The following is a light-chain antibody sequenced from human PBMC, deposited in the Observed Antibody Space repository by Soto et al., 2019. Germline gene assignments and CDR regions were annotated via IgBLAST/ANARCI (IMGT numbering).Light chain of an antibody. CDR1: QSVSSY. CDR3: QQRSNWPVT. Sequence: EIVLTQSPATLSLAPGEGATLSCRASQSVSSYLAWYQQKPGQAPRLLIYDASNRATGIPARFSGSGSGTDFTLIISSLEPEDFAVYYCQQRSNWPVTFGLGTKVEV. J-gene: IGKJ1*01. CDR2: DAS. V-gene: IGKV3-11*01.